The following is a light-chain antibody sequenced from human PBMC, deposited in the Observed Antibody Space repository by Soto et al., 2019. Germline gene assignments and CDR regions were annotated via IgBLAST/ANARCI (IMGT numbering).Light chain of an antibody. CDR3: SLYTSISTYV. CDR2: SNN. CDR1: SSNIGTDA. V-gene: IGLV1-44*01. J-gene: IGLJ1*01. Sequence: QSVLAQPPSASGTPGQRVTISCSGSSSNIGTDAVSWFQQLPGTAPKLLIYSNNQRPSGVPDRFSGSTSGNTASLTISGLQAEDEADYYCSLYTSISTYVFGTGTKVTVL.